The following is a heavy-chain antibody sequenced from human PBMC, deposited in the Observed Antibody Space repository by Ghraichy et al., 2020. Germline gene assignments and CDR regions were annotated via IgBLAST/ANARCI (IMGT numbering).Heavy chain of an antibody. Sequence: GGSLRLSCAASGFTFSNSAVSWVRQAPGKGLEWVSSISGSGSSTNYADSVKGRFTISRDNFKSTLYLQMSSLRDDDTAVYYCAKHIESPPSGMDVWGQGTTVPVSS. J-gene: IGHJ6*02. CDR3: AKHIESPPSGMDV. CDR2: ISGSGSST. CDR1: GFTFSNSA. V-gene: IGHV3-23*01.